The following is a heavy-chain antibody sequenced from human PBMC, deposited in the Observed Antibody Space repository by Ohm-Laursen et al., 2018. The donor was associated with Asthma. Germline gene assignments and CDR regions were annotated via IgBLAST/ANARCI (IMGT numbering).Heavy chain of an antibody. CDR1: GFTFSSYW. J-gene: IGHJ6*02. Sequence: SLRLSCAASGFTFSSYWMHWVRQAPGKGLVWVSRINSDGSSTSYADSVKGRFTISRDNAKNTLYLQMNSLRAEDTAVYYCARDSPLYCSSTSCYYHYGMDVWGQGTTVTVSS. D-gene: IGHD2-2*01. V-gene: IGHV3-74*01. CDR2: INSDGSST. CDR3: ARDSPLYCSSTSCYYHYGMDV.